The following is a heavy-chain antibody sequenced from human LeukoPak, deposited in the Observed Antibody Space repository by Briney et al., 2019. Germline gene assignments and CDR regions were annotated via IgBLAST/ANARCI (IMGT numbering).Heavy chain of an antibody. D-gene: IGHD6-19*01. J-gene: IGHJ4*02. CDR2: ISYDGSNK. Sequence: GGSLRLSCAASGFTFSSYGMHWVRQAPGKGLEWGAVISYDGSNKYYADSVKGRFTISRDNSKNTLYLQMNSLRAEDTAVYYCAKGVAGIAVAGTPHDYWGQGTLVTVSS. CDR3: AKGVAGIAVAGTPHDY. CDR1: GFTFSSYG. V-gene: IGHV3-30*18.